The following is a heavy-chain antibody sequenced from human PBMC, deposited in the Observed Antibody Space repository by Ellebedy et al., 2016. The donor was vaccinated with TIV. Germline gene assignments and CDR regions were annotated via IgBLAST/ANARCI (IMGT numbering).Heavy chain of an antibody. V-gene: IGHV3-11*06. CDR3: VRTGRPWFDY. CDR2: ISSSDNHT. D-gene: IGHD2-8*02. J-gene: IGHJ4*02. CDR1: GFIFSDDY. Sequence: GESLKISCAASGFIFSDDYMSWIRQAPGKGLEWVSYISSSDNHTNYADSVKGRFTVSRDDAKNSLYLHMNSLKAEDTAVYYCVRTGRPWFDYWGQGTLVTVSS.